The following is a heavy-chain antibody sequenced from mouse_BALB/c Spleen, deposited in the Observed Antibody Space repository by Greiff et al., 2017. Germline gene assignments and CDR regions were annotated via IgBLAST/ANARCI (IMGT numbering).Heavy chain of an antibody. CDR1: GYSFTSYW. Sequence: VQLVESGPQLVRPGASVKISCKASGYSFTSYWMHWVKQRPGQGLEWIGMIDPSDSETRLNQKFKDKATLTVDKSSSTAYMQLSSPTSEDSAVYFCARHEEKYGNSFAYWGQGTLVTVSA. CDR2: IDPSDSET. CDR3: ARHEEKYGNSFAY. D-gene: IGHD2-10*02. V-gene: IGHV1S127*01. J-gene: IGHJ3*01.